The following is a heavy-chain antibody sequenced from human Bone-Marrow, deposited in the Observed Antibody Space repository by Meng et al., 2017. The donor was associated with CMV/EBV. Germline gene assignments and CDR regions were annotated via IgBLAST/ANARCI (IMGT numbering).Heavy chain of an antibody. D-gene: IGHD1/OR15-1a*01. Sequence: GGSRRLSCAASGFTFSSYAMHWVRQAPGRGLEWVAVMSYDGSNEYYADSVKGRITISRDNSKNTLYLQMNSLRAEDTAVYYCARDAKEQLSFGYFQPWGQGTLVTVSS. V-gene: IGHV3-30*04. CDR2: MSYDGSNE. CDR1: GFTFSSYA. CDR3: ARDAKEQLSFGYFQP. J-gene: IGHJ1*01.